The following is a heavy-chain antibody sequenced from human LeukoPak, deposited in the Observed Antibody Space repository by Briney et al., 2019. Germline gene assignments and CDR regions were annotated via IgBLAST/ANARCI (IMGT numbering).Heavy chain of an antibody. V-gene: IGHV3-21*01. D-gene: IGHD5-12*01. Sequence: PGGSLRLSCEASGFTFSAYAMTWVRQAPGKGLEWVSSISSSSSYIYYGDSVKGRFTISRGNAKDSLYLQMNSLRAEDTAVYYCARDYEIYWGQGTLVTVSS. CDR3: ARDYEIY. CDR2: ISSSSSYI. CDR1: GFTFSAYA. J-gene: IGHJ4*02.